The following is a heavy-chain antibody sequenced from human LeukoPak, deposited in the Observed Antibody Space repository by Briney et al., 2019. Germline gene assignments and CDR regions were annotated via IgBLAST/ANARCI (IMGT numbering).Heavy chain of an antibody. D-gene: IGHD3-10*01. Sequence: ASVKVSCKASGYTFTSYYMHWVRQAPGQGLEWMGIINPSGGSTSYAQKFQGRVTMTRDMSTSTAYMQLSSLRSEDTAMYYCATTPGKLWFGELSRWGQGTLVTVSS. CDR2: INPSGGST. CDR1: GYTFTSYY. J-gene: IGHJ4*02. CDR3: ATTPGKLWFGELSR. V-gene: IGHV1-46*01.